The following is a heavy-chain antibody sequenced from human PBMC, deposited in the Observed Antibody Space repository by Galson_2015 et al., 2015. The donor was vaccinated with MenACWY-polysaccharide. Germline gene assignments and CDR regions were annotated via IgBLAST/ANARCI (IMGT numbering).Heavy chain of an antibody. J-gene: IGHJ6*02. CDR2: MSKSGDSI. CDR3: ARGLYGLDV. Sequence: SLRLSCAASGFSLGAWYMSWIRQAPGKGLEWLSYMSKSGDSIYYGDSVKGRFAISRDNAKNSLYLQLNSLEVEDTAIYYCARGLYGLDVWGQASTVTVSS. V-gene: IGHV3-11*01. CDR1: GFSLGAWY.